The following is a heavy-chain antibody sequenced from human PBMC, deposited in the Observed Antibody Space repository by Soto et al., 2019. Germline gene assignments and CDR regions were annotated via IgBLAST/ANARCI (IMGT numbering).Heavy chain of an antibody. CDR1: GYTLTELS. D-gene: IGHD1-26*01. CDR3: ATTNQYSGSYFKRDY. J-gene: IGHJ4*02. V-gene: IGHV1-24*01. Sequence: ASLKVSCKVSGYTLTELSMHWVRQAPGKGLEWMGGFDPEDGETIYAQKFQGRVTMTEDTSTDTAYMELSSLRSEDTAVYYCATTNQYSGSYFKRDYWGQGTLVTV. CDR2: FDPEDGET.